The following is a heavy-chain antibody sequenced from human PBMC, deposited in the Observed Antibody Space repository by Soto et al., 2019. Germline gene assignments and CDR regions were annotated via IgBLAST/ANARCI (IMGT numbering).Heavy chain of an antibody. Sequence: QVQLQESGPGLVKPSGTLSLTCAVSGGSISSSHWWSWDRQPPGKGLEWIGEIYHRGSTNYNPSLKRPVTKSGNKSKNQSALSVSPGPAGNTAVDYRAGSGGGEDYWGQGTLVTVSS. CDR1: GGSISSSHW. CDR3: AGSGGGEDY. CDR2: IYHRGST. V-gene: IGHV4-4*02. D-gene: IGHD3-16*01. J-gene: IGHJ4*02.